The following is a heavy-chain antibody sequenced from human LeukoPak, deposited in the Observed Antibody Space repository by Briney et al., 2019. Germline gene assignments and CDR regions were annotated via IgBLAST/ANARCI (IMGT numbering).Heavy chain of an antibody. CDR1: GGSFSGHY. J-gene: IGHJ5*01. CDR2: IYHSGST. CDR3: ARASHYSSSSGFAS. Sequence: PSETLSLTCAVYGGSFSGHYWTWIRQPPGKGLEWIGEIYHSGSTNYNPSLKNRVTISVDTSKNQSSLELNSVTAADTAVYYCARASHYSSSSGFASWGQGTLVTVSS. V-gene: IGHV4-34*01. D-gene: IGHD6-6*01.